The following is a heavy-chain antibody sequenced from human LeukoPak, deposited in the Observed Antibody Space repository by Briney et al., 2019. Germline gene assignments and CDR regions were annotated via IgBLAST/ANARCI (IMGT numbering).Heavy chain of an antibody. V-gene: IGHV3-53*01. CDR1: GFTVSSNY. CDR2: IYSGGST. Sequence: PGGSLRLSCAASGFTVSSNYTSWVRQAPGKGLEWVSVIYSGGSTYYADSVKGRITISRDNSKNTLYLQMNSLRAEDTAVYYCARGGGRGGYNFGYWGQGALVTVSS. J-gene: IGHJ4*02. D-gene: IGHD5-24*01. CDR3: ARGGGRGGYNFGY.